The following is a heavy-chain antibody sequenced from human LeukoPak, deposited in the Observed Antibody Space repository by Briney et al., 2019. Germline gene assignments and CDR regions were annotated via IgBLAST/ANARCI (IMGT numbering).Heavy chain of an antibody. V-gene: IGHV3-23*01. CDR1: GFTFSSYA. CDR3: VRGAGGGDF. CDR2: ISGSGGST. D-gene: IGHD6-19*01. Sequence: PGGSLRLSCAASGFTFSSYAMSWVRQAAGKGLEWVSAISGSGGSTYYADSVKGRFTISRDNSKNTLYLQMNSLRGEDTAVYSCVRGAGGGDFWGQGTLVTVSS. J-gene: IGHJ4*02.